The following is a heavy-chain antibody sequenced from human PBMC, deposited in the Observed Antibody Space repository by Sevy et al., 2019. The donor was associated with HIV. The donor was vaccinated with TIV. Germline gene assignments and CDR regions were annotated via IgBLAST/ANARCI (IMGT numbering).Heavy chain of an antibody. J-gene: IGHJ6*02. CDR1: EFTFSTYA. CDR3: AKGDTNYYGMDV. CDR2: ISGSGGST. V-gene: IGHV3-23*01. Sequence: GGSLRLSCAASEFTFSTYAMSWVRQAPGKGLEWVSAISGSGGSTYYADSVKGRFTISRDNSKKTLYLQMNSLRAEDTAVYYCAKGDTNYYGMDVWGQGTTVTVSS.